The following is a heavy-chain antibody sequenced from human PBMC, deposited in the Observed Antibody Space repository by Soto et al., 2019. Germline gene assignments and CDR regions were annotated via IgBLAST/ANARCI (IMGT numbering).Heavy chain of an antibody. CDR1: GFTFSNYA. CDR2: MSDSGST. CDR3: AKGVDGPHCTRASSLVYFGY. J-gene: IGHJ4*02. D-gene: IGHD2-8*01. V-gene: IGHV3-23*01. Sequence: EVQLLESGGLFVQPGGSLRLSCAASGFTFSNYAMNWVRQAPGQGLEWVSTMSDSGSTYYADPVKGRVTISKDNSKNTLYLQMSSRRAEATAVYFCAKGVDGPHCTRASSLVYFGYWGQGALVTVSS.